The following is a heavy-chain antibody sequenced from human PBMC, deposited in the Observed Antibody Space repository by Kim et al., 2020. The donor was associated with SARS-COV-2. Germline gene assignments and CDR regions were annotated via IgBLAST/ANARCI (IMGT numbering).Heavy chain of an antibody. CDR2: INTNTGNP. D-gene: IGHD6-13*01. J-gene: IGHJ4*02. CDR1: GYTFTNYA. Sequence: ASVKVSCKASGYTFTNYAMNWVRQAPGQGLEWMGWINTNTGNPTYAQGFRGRFVLSLETFVSTAYLQISSLKAEDTAVYYCARELQLVGLDYWGQGTLVTVSS. CDR3: ARELQLVGLDY. V-gene: IGHV7-4-1*02.